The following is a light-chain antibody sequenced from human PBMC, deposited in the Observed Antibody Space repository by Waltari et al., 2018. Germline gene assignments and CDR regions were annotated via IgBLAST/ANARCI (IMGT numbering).Light chain of an antibody. J-gene: IGKJ4*01. V-gene: IGKV3-20*01. CDR1: QTVRTTY. CDR3: QQYDISPLT. Sequence: EIVLTQSPGTLSLSPGERATLSCRASQTVRTTYLAWYRQKPGQAPTLLIYGASIRATGIPDRFSGSGSGTDFSLTISSLEPEDFAVYYCQQYDISPLTFGGGTKVEIK. CDR2: GAS.